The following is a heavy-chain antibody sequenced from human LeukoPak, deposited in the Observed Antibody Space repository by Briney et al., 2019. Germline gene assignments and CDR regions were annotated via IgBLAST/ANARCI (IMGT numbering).Heavy chain of an antibody. J-gene: IGHJ6*03. Sequence: GASVKVSCKASGGTFSSYAISWVRQAPGQGLEWMGGIIPIFGTANYAQKFQGRVTITTDESTSTAYMELSSLRSEDTAVYYCARNLAGPTHTAMVHYYYYYMDVWGKGTTVTVSS. CDR2: IIPIFGTA. V-gene: IGHV1-69*05. D-gene: IGHD5-18*01. CDR3: ARNLAGPTHTAMVHYYYYYMDV. CDR1: GGTFSSYA.